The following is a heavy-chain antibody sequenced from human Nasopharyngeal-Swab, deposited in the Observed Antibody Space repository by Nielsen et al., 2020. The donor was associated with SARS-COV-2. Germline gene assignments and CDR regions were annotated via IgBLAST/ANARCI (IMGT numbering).Heavy chain of an antibody. Sequence: ASVKVSCKASGYTFTSYAMNWVRQAPGQGLEWMGWINTNTGNPTYAQGFTGRFVFPLDTSVSTAYLQISSLKAEDTAVYCCASGKHSSGWYGLDAFDIWGQGTMVTVSS. D-gene: IGHD6-19*01. CDR1: GYTFTSYA. V-gene: IGHV7-4-1*02. J-gene: IGHJ3*02. CDR3: ASGKHSSGWYGLDAFDI. CDR2: INTNTGNP.